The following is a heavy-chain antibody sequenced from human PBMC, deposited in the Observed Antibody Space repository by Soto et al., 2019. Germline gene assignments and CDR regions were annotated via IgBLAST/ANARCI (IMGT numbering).Heavy chain of an antibody. J-gene: IGHJ4*02. CDR3: ARRRGGFGGGWTTPYFDY. D-gene: IGHD6-19*01. CDR1: GFSLNTGGVG. V-gene: IGHV2-5*02. CDR2: IYWDDDK. Sequence: QITLKESGPTVVKPTQTLTLTCSLSGFSLNTGGVGVGWIRQPPGKALGWLAVIYWDDDKSWNPSLRDRLTINRDASDDQVVLTVTNMDPVDTGTYYCARRRGGFGGGWTTPYFDYWGQGALVTVSS.